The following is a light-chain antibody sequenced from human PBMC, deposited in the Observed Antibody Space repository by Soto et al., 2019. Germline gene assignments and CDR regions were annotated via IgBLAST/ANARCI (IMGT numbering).Light chain of an antibody. CDR2: GVT. Sequence: QSALTQPASVSGSPGQSITISCTGTSSDIGAYNYVSWYQQHPGKTPKLMIYGVTNRPSGVSNRFSGSKSGSTASLTISGLQAEDDADYYCSSYTTSSTLEFGGGTKLTVL. CDR3: SSYTTSSTLE. V-gene: IGLV2-14*01. CDR1: SSDIGAYNY. J-gene: IGLJ2*01.